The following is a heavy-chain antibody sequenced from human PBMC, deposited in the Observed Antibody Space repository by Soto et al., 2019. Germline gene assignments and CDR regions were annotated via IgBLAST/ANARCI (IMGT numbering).Heavy chain of an antibody. CDR1: GYTFTDYY. V-gene: IGHV1-2*02. Sequence: ASVKVSCKASGYTFTDYYMHWVRQAPGQGLEWMGWINPNSGGTKYAQKFQGRVTMTRDTSTSTAHMELSSLRSDDTAVYYCARAGIAAAGSGEYGMDVWGQGTTVTVSS. J-gene: IGHJ6*02. CDR3: ARAGIAAAGSGEYGMDV. CDR2: INPNSGGT. D-gene: IGHD6-13*01.